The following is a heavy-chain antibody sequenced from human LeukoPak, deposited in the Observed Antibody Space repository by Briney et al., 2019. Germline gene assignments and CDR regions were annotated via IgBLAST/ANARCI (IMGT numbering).Heavy chain of an antibody. V-gene: IGHV3-23*01. Sequence: GGSLRLSCAASGFTFSSHAMSWVRQAPGKGLEWVSVITGSGVDTYYADSVKGRFTISRDNSKNTLYLQMNSLRAEDTAVYYCAKLDYGDYVLGYWGQGTLVTVSS. CDR3: AKLDYGDYVLGY. J-gene: IGHJ4*02. CDR1: GFTFSSHA. D-gene: IGHD4-17*01. CDR2: ITGSGVDT.